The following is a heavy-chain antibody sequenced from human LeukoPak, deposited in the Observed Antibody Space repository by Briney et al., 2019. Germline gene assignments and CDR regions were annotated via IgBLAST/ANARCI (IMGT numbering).Heavy chain of an antibody. J-gene: IGHJ4*02. CDR1: GYTFTSYG. CDR2: ISAYNGNT. CDR3: ARDNVHSGYDYVPREFDY. Sequence: ASVKVSCKASGYTFTSYGISWVRQAPGQGLEWMGWISAYNGNTKYARKLQGRVTMTTDTSTSTAYMELRSLRSDDTAVYYCARDNVHSGYDYVPREFDYWGQGTLVTVSS. V-gene: IGHV1-18*01. D-gene: IGHD5-12*01.